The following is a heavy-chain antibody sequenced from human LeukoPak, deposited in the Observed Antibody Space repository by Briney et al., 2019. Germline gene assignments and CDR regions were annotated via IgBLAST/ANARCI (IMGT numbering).Heavy chain of an antibody. CDR1: GGSISSGGYY. V-gene: IGHV4-31*03. J-gene: IGHJ3*02. CDR2: IYYSGST. Sequence: SQTLSLTCTVSGGSISSGGYYWSWLRQHPGKGLEWIGYIYYSGSTNYNPSLKSRVTISVDTSKNQFSLKLSSVTAADTAVYYCARHRYYYDSSGYHGTDAFDIWGQGTMVTVSS. CDR3: ARHRYYYDSSGYHGTDAFDI. D-gene: IGHD3-22*01.